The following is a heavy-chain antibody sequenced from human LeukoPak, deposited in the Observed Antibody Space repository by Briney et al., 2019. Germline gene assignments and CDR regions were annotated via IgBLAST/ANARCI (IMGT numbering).Heavy chain of an antibody. CDR2: ISPHNGNT. V-gene: IGHV1-18*01. Sequence: ASVKVSCKASGYTFTNYGITWVRQAPGQGLEWMGWISPHNGNTNSAQRLQGRVTMTTDTSTSTAYMELRSLRSDDTAVYYCARDVGGYCAGGNCHAVDYWGQGTLVIVSS. CDR1: GYTFTNYG. J-gene: IGHJ4*02. D-gene: IGHD2-15*01. CDR3: ARDVGGYCAGGNCHAVDY.